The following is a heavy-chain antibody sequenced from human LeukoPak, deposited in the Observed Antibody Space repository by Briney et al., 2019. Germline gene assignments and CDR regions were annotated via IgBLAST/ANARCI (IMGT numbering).Heavy chain of an antibody. Sequence: SVKVSCKASGGTFISYAISWVRQAPGQGLEWMGGIIPIFGTANYAQKFQGRVTITADKSTSTAYMELSSLRSEDTAVYYCARSRGVIIIDAFDIWGQGTMVTVSS. V-gene: IGHV1-69*06. J-gene: IGHJ3*02. CDR2: IIPIFGTA. D-gene: IGHD3-10*01. CDR1: GGTFISYA. CDR3: ARSRGVIIIDAFDI.